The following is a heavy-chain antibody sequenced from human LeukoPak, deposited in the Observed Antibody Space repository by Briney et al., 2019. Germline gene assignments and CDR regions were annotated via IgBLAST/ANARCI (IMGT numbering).Heavy chain of an antibody. V-gene: IGHV3-66*01. CDR2: IYSGGST. CDR3: ARGASMTTVTKDLDY. Sequence: PGGSLRLSSTVSGFTVSSNYFSWVRQAPGKGLEWVSVIYSGGSTYYADSVKGRFTISRDNSKNTVYLQMNSLRAEDTAVYYCARGASMTTVTKDLDYWGQGTLVTVSS. CDR1: GFTVSSNY. J-gene: IGHJ4*02. D-gene: IGHD4-17*01.